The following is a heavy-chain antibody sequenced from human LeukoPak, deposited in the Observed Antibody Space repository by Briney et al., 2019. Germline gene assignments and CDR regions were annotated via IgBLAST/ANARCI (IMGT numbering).Heavy chain of an antibody. CDR2: IYTSGST. J-gene: IGHJ4*02. D-gene: IGHD6-13*01. CDR1: GGSISSYY. Sequence: SETLSLICTVSGGSISSYYWSWIRQPAGKGLEWIGRIYTSGSTNYNPSLKSRVTMSVDTAKNQFSLKLSSVTAADTAVVYYARDSSSSGPSPFDYRGQGTLVTVSP. CDR3: ARDSSSSGPSPFDY. V-gene: IGHV4-4*07.